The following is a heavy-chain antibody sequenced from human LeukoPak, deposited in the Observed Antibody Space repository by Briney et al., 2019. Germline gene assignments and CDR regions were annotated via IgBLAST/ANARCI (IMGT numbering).Heavy chain of an antibody. J-gene: IGHJ3*02. V-gene: IGHV4-59*01. Sequence: PSETLSLTCTVSGDSISSYYWSWIRQPPGKGLEWIGYIYYIGSTNYNPSLKSRVTISIDTSKNQFSQKLSSVTAADTAVYYCARDYAFDIWGQGTMVTVS. CDR1: GDSISSYY. CDR3: ARDYAFDI. CDR2: IYYIGST.